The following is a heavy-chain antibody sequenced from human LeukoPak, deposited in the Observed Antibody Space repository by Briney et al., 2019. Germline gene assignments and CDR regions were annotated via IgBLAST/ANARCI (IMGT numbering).Heavy chain of an antibody. V-gene: IGHV3-30*04. CDR3: AKGFSSGWPPLLDY. J-gene: IGHJ4*02. CDR2: ISYDGSNK. CDR1: GFTFSSYA. D-gene: IGHD6-19*01. Sequence: GGSLRLSCAASGFTFSSYAMHWVRQAPGKGLEWVAMISYDGSNKYYADSVKGRFPISRDNSKNTVHLQMNGPRAEDTAVYYCAKGFSSGWPPLLDYWGQGTLVTVSS.